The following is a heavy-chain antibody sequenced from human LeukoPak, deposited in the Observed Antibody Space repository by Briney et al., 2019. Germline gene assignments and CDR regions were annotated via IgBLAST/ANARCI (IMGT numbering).Heavy chain of an antibody. J-gene: IGHJ4*02. V-gene: IGHV1-18*01. Sequence: ASVKVSCKASGYTFTSYGISWVRQAPGQGLEWMGWISAYNGNTNYAQKLQGRVTMTTDTSTSTAYMELRSLRSGDTAVYYCVRVYDYVWGSPFDCWGQGTLVTVSS. D-gene: IGHD3-16*01. CDR3: VRVYDYVWGSPFDC. CDR1: GYTFTSYG. CDR2: ISAYNGNT.